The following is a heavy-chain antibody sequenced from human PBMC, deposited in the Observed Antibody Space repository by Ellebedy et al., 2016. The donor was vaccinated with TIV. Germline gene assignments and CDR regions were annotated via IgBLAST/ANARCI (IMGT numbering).Heavy chain of an antibody. J-gene: IGHJ6*02. D-gene: IGHD3-16*01. Sequence: SVKVSXXASGGAFGNYAISWVRQAPGQGLEWMGGIIPIFGTANYAQKFQDRVTITADKSTSTAYMELSRLRSEDTAVYYCARGEDLGLYGMDVWGQGTTVTVSS. CDR1: GGAFGNYA. CDR3: ARGEDLGLYGMDV. V-gene: IGHV1-69*06. CDR2: IIPIFGTA.